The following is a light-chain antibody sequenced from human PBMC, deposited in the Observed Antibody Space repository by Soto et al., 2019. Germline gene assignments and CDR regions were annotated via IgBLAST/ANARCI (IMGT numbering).Light chain of an antibody. CDR3: SAYRRGIIV. CDR2: ETD. V-gene: IGLV2-14*01. CDR1: SSDVGGYNY. Sequence: QSALTQPASVSGSPGQSITISCTGTSSDVGGYNYVSWYQQHPGKAPKLIIYETDARPSGVSDRFSGSKSGNTASLTISGVQAEDEATYYCSAYRRGIIVFGGGTQLTVL. J-gene: IGLJ2*01.